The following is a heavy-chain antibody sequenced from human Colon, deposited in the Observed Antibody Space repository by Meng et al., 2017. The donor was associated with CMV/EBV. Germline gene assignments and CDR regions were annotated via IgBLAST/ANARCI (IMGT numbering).Heavy chain of an antibody. CDR3: AASSGPGGYFYGMTV. V-gene: IGHV3-48*03. CDR2: MSFGGTTI. D-gene: IGHD3-22*01. J-gene: IGHJ6*02. CDR1: GFSITSYE. Sequence: GESLKISCAASGFSITSYEMNWVRQAPGKGLEWVSYMSFGGTTIYYADSVKGRFTISRDNAKNSLYLQMNSLRAEDTAIYYCAASSGPGGYFYGMTVWGQGTTVTVSS.